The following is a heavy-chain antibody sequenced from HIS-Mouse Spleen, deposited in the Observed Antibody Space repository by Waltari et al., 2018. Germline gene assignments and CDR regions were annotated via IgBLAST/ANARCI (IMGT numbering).Heavy chain of an antibody. Sequence: QVQLQESGPGLVKPSETLSLTCTVSGGSISSYYWSWIRQPAGKGLEWIGRIDTSGGTNYTPSRKSRVTMSVDTSKNQFSLKLSSVTAADTAVYYCARDFHDFWSGYYGGDKKHDAFDIWGQGTMVTVSS. D-gene: IGHD3-3*01. J-gene: IGHJ3*02. V-gene: IGHV4-4*07. CDR3: ARDFHDFWSGYYGGDKKHDAFDI. CDR1: GGSISSYY. CDR2: IDTSGGT.